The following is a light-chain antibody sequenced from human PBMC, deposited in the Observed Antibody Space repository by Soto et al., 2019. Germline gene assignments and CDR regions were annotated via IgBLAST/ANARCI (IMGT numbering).Light chain of an antibody. J-gene: IGLJ2*01. CDR1: SSNIGNNY. V-gene: IGLV1-51*01. CDR3: GTWDSSLSALV. CDR2: DNN. Sequence: QSVLTQPPSVSAAPGQKVTISCSGSSSNIGNNYVSWYQQLPGTAPKLLIYDNNKRPSGIPDRFSGSKSGTSATLGITGLQTGAEADYYCGTWDSSLSALVFGGGTKVTVL.